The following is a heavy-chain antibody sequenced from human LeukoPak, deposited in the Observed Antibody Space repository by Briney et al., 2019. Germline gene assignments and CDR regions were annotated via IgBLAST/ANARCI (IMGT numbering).Heavy chain of an antibody. CDR1: GFTFSSYA. Sequence: GGSLRLSCAASGFTFSSYAMHWVRQAPGRGLEWVAVISYDGSNKYYADSVKGRFTISRDNSKNTLYLQMNSLRAEDTAVYYCARVSYTMIVVAPDYWGQGTLVTVSS. CDR3: ARVSYTMIVVAPDY. V-gene: IGHV3-30-3*01. D-gene: IGHD3-22*01. CDR2: ISYDGSNK. J-gene: IGHJ4*02.